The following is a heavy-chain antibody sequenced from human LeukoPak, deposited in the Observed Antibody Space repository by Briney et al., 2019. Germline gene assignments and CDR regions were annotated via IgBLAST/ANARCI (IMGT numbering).Heavy chain of an antibody. J-gene: IGHJ4*02. CDR1: GGSISNNY. V-gene: IGHV4-59*01. Sequence: SETLSLTCTVSGGSISNNYWSWFRQPPGKGLEWIGYIYYSGSTNYNPSLKSRVTMSVDTSKSQFSLKLSSVTAADTAVYYCASHKGFWGQGTLVTVSS. CDR3: ASHKGF. CDR2: IYYSGST.